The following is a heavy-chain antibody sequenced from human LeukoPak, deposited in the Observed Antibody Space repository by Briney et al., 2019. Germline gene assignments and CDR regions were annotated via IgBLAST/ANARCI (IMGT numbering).Heavy chain of an antibody. CDR1: GASISSSSYY. CDR2: FYYSGST. V-gene: IGHV4-39*07. D-gene: IGHD3-22*01. J-gene: IGHJ3*02. CDR3: ARGPYKYDGSGAFDI. Sequence: SETLSLTCTVSGASISSSSYYWGWIRQPPGKGLEWIGSFYYSGSTYYNPSLKSRVTISVVTSKNQFSLKLTSVTAADTAVYYCARGPYKYDGSGAFDIWGQGTMVTVSS.